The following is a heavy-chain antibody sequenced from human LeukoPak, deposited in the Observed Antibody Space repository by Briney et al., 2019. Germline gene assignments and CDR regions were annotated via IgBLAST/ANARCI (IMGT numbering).Heavy chain of an antibody. D-gene: IGHD3-9*01. J-gene: IGHJ4*02. CDR2: INPNSGGT. Sequence: GASVKVSCKASGYTFTGYYMHWVRQAPGQGLEWMGWINPNSGGTNYAQKFQGRVTMTRDTSISTAYMELSRLRSDDTAVYYCARVGIFGRYFDWRYYFDYWGQGTLVTVSS. CDR1: GYTFTGYY. V-gene: IGHV1-2*02. CDR3: ARVGIFGRYFDWRYYFDY.